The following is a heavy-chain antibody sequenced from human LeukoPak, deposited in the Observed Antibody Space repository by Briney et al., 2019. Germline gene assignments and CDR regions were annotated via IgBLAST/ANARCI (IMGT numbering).Heavy chain of an antibody. J-gene: IGHJ5*02. CDR2: ISSSSSTI. V-gene: IGHV3-48*03. CDR3: ARGLDDYYGSGSYYNVGNWFDP. CDR1: GFTFSSYE. D-gene: IGHD3-10*01. Sequence: GGSLRLXCAASGFTFSSYEMNWVRQAPGKGLEWVSYISSSSSTIYYADSVKGRFTISRDNAKNSLYLQMNSLRAEDTAVYYCARGLDDYYGSGSYYNVGNWFDPWGQGTLVTVSS.